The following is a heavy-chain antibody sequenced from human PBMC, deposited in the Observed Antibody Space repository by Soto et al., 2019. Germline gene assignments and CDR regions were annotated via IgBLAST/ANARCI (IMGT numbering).Heavy chain of an antibody. V-gene: IGHV1-18*01. Sequence: QVQLVQSGAEVKKPGASVKVSCKASGYIFSSYGITWVRQAPGQGLEWMGWISPYNGNTNYAQKLQGRVTMTTATPTSTAYMELRSLRSDDTAMYYCAIGINGATGEFGYWGQGTLVTVSS. J-gene: IGHJ4*02. D-gene: IGHD1-7*01. CDR2: ISPYNGNT. CDR1: GYIFSSYG. CDR3: AIGINGATGEFGY.